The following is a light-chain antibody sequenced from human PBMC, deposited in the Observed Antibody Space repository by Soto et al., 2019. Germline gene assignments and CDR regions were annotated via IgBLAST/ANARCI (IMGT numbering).Light chain of an antibody. CDR1: QSISTW. Sequence: DIQMTQSPSTLSASVGDRVTITCRASQSISTWWAWYQQKPGRAPKILNYMASRLKSGVPSRFSGSGSRTDVALTISSLQPDDFAASYCHQYDSYSWTFGQGTKVEIK. CDR3: HQYDSYSWT. V-gene: IGKV1-5*03. J-gene: IGKJ1*01. CDR2: MAS.